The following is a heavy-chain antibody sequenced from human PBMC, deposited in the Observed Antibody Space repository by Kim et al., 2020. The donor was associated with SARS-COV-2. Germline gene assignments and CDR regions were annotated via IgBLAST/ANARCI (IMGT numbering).Heavy chain of an antibody. Sequence: SETLSLTCAVSGGSISSSNWWSWVRQPPGKGLEWIGEIYHSGSTNYNPSLKSRVTISVDKSKNQFSLKLSSVTAADTAVYYCARGSTDWSPLQRKIDRAITMVRGVIIGADAFDIWGQGTMVTVSS. V-gene: IGHV4-4*02. CDR2: IYHSGST. J-gene: IGHJ3*02. D-gene: IGHD3-10*01. CDR1: GGSISSSNW. CDR3: ARGSTDWSPLQRKIDRAITMVRGVIIGADAFDI.